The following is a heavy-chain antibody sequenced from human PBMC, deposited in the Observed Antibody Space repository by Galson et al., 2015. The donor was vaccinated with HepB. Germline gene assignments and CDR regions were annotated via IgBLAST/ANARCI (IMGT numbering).Heavy chain of an antibody. CDR1: GYSVTTGGFF. V-gene: IGHV4-31*03. CDR3: ARMARKAGWFDT. D-gene: IGHD5-24*01. CDR2: IYYAGST. J-gene: IGHJ5*02. Sequence: TLSLTCSVSGYSVTTGGFFWAWIRYHPRQGLEWIGHIYYAGSTSYNPSLETRVSISVDTSNNQFSLNLTSVTAADSAVYFCARMARKAGWFDTWGQGTLVTVSA.